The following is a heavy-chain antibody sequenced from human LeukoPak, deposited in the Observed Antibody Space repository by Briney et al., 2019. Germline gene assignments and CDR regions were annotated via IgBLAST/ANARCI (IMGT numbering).Heavy chain of an antibody. D-gene: IGHD3-10*01. CDR1: GVSISSGGYS. CDR3: ARVSMVRALGWFDP. Sequence: SSETLSLTCAVSGVSISSGGYSWSWIRQPPGKGLEWIGYIYHSGSTYYNPSLKSRVTISVDRSKNQFSLKLSSVTAADTAVYYCARVSMVRALGWFDPWGQGTLVTVSS. J-gene: IGHJ5*02. CDR2: IYHSGST. V-gene: IGHV4-30-2*01.